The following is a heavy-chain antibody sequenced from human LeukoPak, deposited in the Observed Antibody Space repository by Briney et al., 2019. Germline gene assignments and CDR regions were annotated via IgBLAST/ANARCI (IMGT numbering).Heavy chain of an antibody. CDR2: ISYDGTNK. CDR3: AKDGYYNSGTFPDY. J-gene: IGHJ4*02. Sequence: PGTSLRLSCVASGFPFTSYDMNWVRQAPGKGLEWVAVISYDGTNKFYVDSVRGRITISRDNSKNTLYLQMDSLRAEDTAVYYCAKDGYYNSGTFPDYWGQGTLVTVSS. D-gene: IGHD3-10*01. V-gene: IGHV3-30*18. CDR1: GFPFTSYD.